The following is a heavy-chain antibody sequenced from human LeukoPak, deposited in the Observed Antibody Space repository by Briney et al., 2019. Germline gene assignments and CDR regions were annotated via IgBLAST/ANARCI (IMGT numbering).Heavy chain of an antibody. CDR2: ISSSGSTI. Sequence: GGSLRLPCAASGFTFSSYEMNWVRQAPGKGLEWVSYISSSGSTIYYADSVKGRFTISRDNAKNSLYLQMNSLRAEDTAVYYCARDNSGSYYFDYWGQGTLVTVSS. D-gene: IGHD1-26*01. V-gene: IGHV3-48*03. J-gene: IGHJ4*02. CDR1: GFTFSSYE. CDR3: ARDNSGSYYFDY.